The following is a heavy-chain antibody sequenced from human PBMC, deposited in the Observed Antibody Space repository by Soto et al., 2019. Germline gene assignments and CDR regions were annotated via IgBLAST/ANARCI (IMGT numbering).Heavy chain of an antibody. CDR2: ISKDGSHK. Sequence: GGSLRLSCAASGFSSSRYAIRWVRQAPGKGLEWVAVISKDGSHKYYLESVKGRFTISRDNSKNILSLQMNSLRDEDTAVYYCARSRSGAVADSFDFWGQGTLVTVSS. D-gene: IGHD3-10*01. CDR1: GFSSSRYA. J-gene: IGHJ4*02. CDR3: ARSRSGAVADSFDF. V-gene: IGHV3-30*04.